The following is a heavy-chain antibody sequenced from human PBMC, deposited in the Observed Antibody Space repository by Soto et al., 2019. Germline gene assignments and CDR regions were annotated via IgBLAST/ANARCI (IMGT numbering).Heavy chain of an antibody. CDR1: GGSISSSSYY. J-gene: IGHJ4*02. CDR2: IYYSGST. Sequence: PSETLSLTCTVSGGSISSSSYYWGWIRQPPGKGLEWIGSIYYSGSTYYNPSLKSRVTISVDTSKNQFSLKLSSVTAADTAVYYCASISQSGWYLVDYWGQGTLVTVSS. V-gene: IGHV4-39*01. D-gene: IGHD6-19*01. CDR3: ASISQSGWYLVDY.